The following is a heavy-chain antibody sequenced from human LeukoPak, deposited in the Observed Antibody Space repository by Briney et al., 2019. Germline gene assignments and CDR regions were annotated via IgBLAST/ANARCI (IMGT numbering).Heavy chain of an antibody. CDR3: ARAAAAGKGSFDY. V-gene: IGHV4-59*01. J-gene: IGHJ4*02. CDR1: GGSISSYY. D-gene: IGHD6-13*01. CDR2: IYYSGST. Sequence: KSSETLSLTCTVSGGSISSYYWSWIRQPPGKGLEWIGYIYYSGSTNYNPSLKSRVTISVDTSKNQFSLKLSSVTAADTAVYYCARAAAAGKGSFDYWGQGTLVTVSS.